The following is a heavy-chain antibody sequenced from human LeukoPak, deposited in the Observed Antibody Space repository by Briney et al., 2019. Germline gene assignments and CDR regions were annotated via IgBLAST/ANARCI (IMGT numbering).Heavy chain of an antibody. CDR3: ARTSLWHKGDYADAFDI. J-gene: IGHJ3*02. D-gene: IGHD4-17*01. CDR1: GYTFTDYY. Sequence: ASVKVSCKASGYTFTDYYIHWVRQAPGQGLEWMGWINPNSGGTNYAQKFQGRVTMTRDTSISTAYMELSRLRSDDTAVYYCARTSLWHKGDYADAFDIWGQGTMVTVSS. V-gene: IGHV1-2*02. CDR2: INPNSGGT.